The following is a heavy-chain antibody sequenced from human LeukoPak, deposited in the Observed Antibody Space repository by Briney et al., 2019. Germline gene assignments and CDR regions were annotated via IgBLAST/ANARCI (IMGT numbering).Heavy chain of an antibody. CDR1: GGSISNGSYY. CDR2: IYTSGST. Sequence: SETLSLTCTVSGGSISNGSYYWSWIRQPAGKGLEWIGPIYTSGSTNYNPSLKSRVTISVDTSKNQFSLKLTSVTAADTAVYYCARASGSSWSRLGVYYYYMDVWGKGTTVTVSS. J-gene: IGHJ6*03. CDR3: ARASGSSWSRLGVYYYYMDV. V-gene: IGHV4-61*02. D-gene: IGHD6-13*01.